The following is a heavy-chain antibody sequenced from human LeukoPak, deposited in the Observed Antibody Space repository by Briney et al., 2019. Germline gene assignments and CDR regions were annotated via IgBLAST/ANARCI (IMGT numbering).Heavy chain of an antibody. CDR2: MNPNSGNT. Sequence: ASVKVSCKASGYTFTSYNINWVRQATGQGIEWMGWMNPNSGNTGYAQKFQGRVTMTRNTSISTAYMELSSLRSEDTAVYYCARWEPTAAVRHFVYWGQGTLVTVSS. V-gene: IGHV1-8*01. CDR3: ARWEPTAAVRHFVY. D-gene: IGHD6-13*01. CDR1: GYTFTSYN. J-gene: IGHJ4*02.